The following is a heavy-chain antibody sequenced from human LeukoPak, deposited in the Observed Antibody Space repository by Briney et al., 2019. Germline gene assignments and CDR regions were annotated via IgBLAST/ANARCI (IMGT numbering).Heavy chain of an antibody. D-gene: IGHD2-2*02. V-gene: IGHV4-34*01. CDR2: INHSGST. CDR3: ARGRGWYCSSTSCYTRGYFDY. CDR1: GGSFSGYY. J-gene: IGHJ4*02. Sequence: SETLSLTCAVYGGSFSGYYWSWIRQPPGKGLEWIGEINHSGSTNYNPSLKSRVTISVDTSKNRFSLKLSSVTAADTAVYYCARGRGWYCSSTSCYTRGYFDYWGQGTLVTVSS.